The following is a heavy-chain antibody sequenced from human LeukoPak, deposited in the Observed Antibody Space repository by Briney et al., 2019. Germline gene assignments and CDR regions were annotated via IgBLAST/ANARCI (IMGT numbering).Heavy chain of an antibody. V-gene: IGHV1-18*04. CDR3: AREQGGGSWYFQH. J-gene: IGHJ1*01. CDR2: IRAYNGNS. D-gene: IGHD2-15*01. Sequence: GASVKVLCKASGYTFTSYGISWVRQAPGQGLEVMGWIRAYNGNSNYAPKLQGRVTMTTDTSTSTAYMELRSLRSDDTAVYYCAREQGGGSWYFQHWGQGTLVTVSS. CDR1: GYTFTSYG.